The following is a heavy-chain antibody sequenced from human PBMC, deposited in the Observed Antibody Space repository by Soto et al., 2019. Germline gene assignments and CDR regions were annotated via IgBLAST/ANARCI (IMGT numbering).Heavy chain of an antibody. J-gene: IGHJ6*03. V-gene: IGHV1-69*02. CDR1: GGTFSSYT. D-gene: IGHD2-15*01. Sequence: QVQLVQSGAEVKKPGSSVKVSCKASGGTFSSYTISWVRQAPGQGLEWMGRIIPILGIANYAQKFQGRVTITADKSTSTAYMELSSLRSEDTAVYYCARGLVVVAATPYYYYYMDVWGKGTTVTVSS. CDR3: ARGLVVVAATPYYYYYMDV. CDR2: IIPILGIA.